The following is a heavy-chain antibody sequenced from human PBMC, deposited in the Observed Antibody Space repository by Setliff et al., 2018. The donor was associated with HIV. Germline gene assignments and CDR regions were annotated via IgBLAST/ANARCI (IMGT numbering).Heavy chain of an antibody. Sequence: SETLSLTCTVSGDSITRGSYYWSWIRQPAGKGLEWIGHIYTSGKTHYSPSLKSRITISAYTSKHQLSLNLSSVTAADTAVYYCARAAYSGTYLWEPATDLWGRGTLVTVSS. D-gene: IGHD1-26*01. J-gene: IGHJ2*01. CDR3: ARAAYSGTYLWEPATDL. CDR1: GDSITRGSYY. CDR2: IYTSGKT. V-gene: IGHV4-61*09.